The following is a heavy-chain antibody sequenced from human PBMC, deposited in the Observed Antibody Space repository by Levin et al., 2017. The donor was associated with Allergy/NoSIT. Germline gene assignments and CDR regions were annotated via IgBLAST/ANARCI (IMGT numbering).Heavy chain of an antibody. J-gene: IGHJ4*02. CDR1: AFSFSSYA. CDR3: AKEGSGGSYGIY. D-gene: IGHD1-26*01. V-gene: IGHV3-23*01. Sequence: GGSLRLSCAASAFSFSSYAMSWVRQAPGKGLEWVSAISGSGGRTYYADSVKGRFTISRDNSKNTLFLQMNSLRAEATAIYYCAKEGSGGSYGIYWGQGTLVTVSS. CDR2: ISGSGGRT.